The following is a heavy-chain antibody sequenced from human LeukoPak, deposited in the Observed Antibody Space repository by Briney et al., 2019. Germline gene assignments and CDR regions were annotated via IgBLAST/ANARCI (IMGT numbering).Heavy chain of an antibody. J-gene: IGHJ4*02. D-gene: IGHD4-23*01. CDR3: ARRHDYGGNTFDY. Sequence: TSETLSLTCTVSGSSISSSSYYWGWIRQPPGKGLEWIGSIYYSGSTYYNPSLKSRVTISVDTSKNQFSLKLSSVTAADTAVYYCARRHDYGGNTFDYWGQGTLVTVSS. CDR1: GSSISSSSYY. CDR2: IYYSGST. V-gene: IGHV4-39*01.